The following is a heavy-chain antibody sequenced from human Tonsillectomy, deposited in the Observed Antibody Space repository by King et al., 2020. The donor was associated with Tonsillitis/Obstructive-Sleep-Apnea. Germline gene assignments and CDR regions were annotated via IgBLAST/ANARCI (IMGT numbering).Heavy chain of an antibody. CDR1: GFTFSSYS. CDR3: ASDRNYAFDI. V-gene: IGHV3-48*02. Sequence: VQLVESGGGLVQPGGSLRLSCEASGFTFSSYSMNWVHQAPGKGLEWVSYITSSTGGIYYADSVKSRFTISRDNGKNSLYLQMNSLRDEDTAMYYCASDRNYAFDIWGQGTMVTVSS. J-gene: IGHJ3*02. CDR2: ITSSTGGI. D-gene: IGHD2-21*01.